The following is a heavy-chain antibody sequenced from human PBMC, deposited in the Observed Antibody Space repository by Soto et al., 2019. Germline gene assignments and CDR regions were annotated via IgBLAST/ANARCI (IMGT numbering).Heavy chain of an antibody. CDR1: GFNFRSYA. CDR2: ISVGGGSI. V-gene: IGHV3-48*01. CDR3: VRDDRWAFDI. J-gene: IGHJ3*02. D-gene: IGHD3-22*01. Sequence: ELQLVESGGGLVQPGGSLRVSCAASGFNFRSYAFNWIRQAPGKGLECVSYISVGGGSIFYADSVKGRFTISRDDGQNSVYLQMNTLRGEDTAVYYCVRDDRWAFDIWGQGTLVTVSS.